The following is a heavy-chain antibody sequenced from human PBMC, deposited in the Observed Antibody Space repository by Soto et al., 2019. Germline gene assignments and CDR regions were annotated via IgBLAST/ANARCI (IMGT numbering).Heavy chain of an antibody. D-gene: IGHD2-2*02. V-gene: IGHV4-59*01. CDR3: ARDRRGQYRAFDY. CDR1: APSITSYY. J-gene: IGHJ4*02. CDR2: FYYRGST. Sequence: SESLSLTCTVSAPSITSYYWSWIRQPPGKLLEWMGYFYYRGSTNYNPSLKSRVTISVDTSKNQFSLKRSSVTAADTAVYYGARDRRGQYRAFDYWGQGTLGTVS.